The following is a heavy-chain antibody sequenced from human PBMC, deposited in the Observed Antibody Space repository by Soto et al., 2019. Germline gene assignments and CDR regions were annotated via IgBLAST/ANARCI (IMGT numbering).Heavy chain of an antibody. Sequence: SETLSLTCGVDGGSCSGYYWSWIRQPPGKGLEWIGEINHSGSTNYNPSLKSRVTISVDTSKNQFSLKLSSVTAADTAVYYCARGFAPPRQPLNPYYYYGMDVWGQGTTVTVSS. J-gene: IGHJ6*02. CDR2: INHSGST. V-gene: IGHV4-34*01. D-gene: IGHD2-21*01. CDR3: ARGFAPPRQPLNPYYYYGMDV. CDR1: GGSCSGYY.